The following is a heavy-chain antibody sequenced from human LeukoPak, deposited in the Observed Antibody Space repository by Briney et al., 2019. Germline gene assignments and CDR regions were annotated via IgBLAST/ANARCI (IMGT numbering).Heavy chain of an antibody. CDR3: ARDGGTSTPFDY. V-gene: IGHV3-74*01. Sequence: SGGSLRLSCAASGFTFSNYWLHWVRQPPGKGLVWVSRITTDESSTHYAASVNGRFTISRDNAKSTVYLQMNSLTPEDTAVYYCARDGGTSTPFDYWGQGTLVTASS. CDR1: GFTFSNYW. J-gene: IGHJ4*02. CDR2: ITTDESST. D-gene: IGHD2-15*01.